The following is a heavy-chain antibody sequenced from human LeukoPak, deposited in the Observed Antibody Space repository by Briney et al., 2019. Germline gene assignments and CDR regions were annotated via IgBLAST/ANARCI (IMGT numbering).Heavy chain of an antibody. Sequence: SETLSLTCTVSGGSISGYYWSWIRQPPGKGLEWIAYIYYRGGTNYNPSLKSRVTIPVDTSKNQFSLKLSSVTAADTAVYYCARLKNTVNIFGNWGQGTLVTVSS. D-gene: IGHD4-11*01. V-gene: IGHV4-59*08. CDR3: ARLKNTVNIFGN. J-gene: IGHJ4*02. CDR1: GGSISGYY. CDR2: IYYRGGT.